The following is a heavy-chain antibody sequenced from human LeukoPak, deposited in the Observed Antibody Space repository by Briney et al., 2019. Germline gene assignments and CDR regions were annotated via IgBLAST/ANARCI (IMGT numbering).Heavy chain of an antibody. CDR2: IRKKTNGYTT. Sequence: GGSLRLSCVASGFTFSEHYMDWVRQSPGQGLEWVGRIRKKTNGYTTEYAASVKGRFTISRDDSKNSLYLQMNSLRTEDTAVYYCARDLLTFGGVTEDYWGQGTLVTVSS. V-gene: IGHV3-72*01. CDR3: ARDLLTFGGVTEDY. J-gene: IGHJ4*02. CDR1: GFTFSEHY. D-gene: IGHD3-16*01.